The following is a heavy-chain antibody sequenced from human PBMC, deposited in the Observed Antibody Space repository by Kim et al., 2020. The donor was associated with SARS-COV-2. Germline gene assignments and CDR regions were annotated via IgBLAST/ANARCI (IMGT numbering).Heavy chain of an antibody. CDR1: GFTFDDYA. J-gene: IGHJ4*02. CDR2: ISWNSGSI. CDR3: AKGHDTVTILGEFDY. V-gene: IGHV3-9*01. D-gene: IGHD4-17*01. Sequence: GGSLRLSCAASGFTFDDYAMHWVRQAPGKGLEWVSGISWNSGSIGYADSVKGRFTISRDNAKNSLYLQMNSLRAEDTALYYCAKGHDTVTILGEFDYWGQGTLVTVSS.